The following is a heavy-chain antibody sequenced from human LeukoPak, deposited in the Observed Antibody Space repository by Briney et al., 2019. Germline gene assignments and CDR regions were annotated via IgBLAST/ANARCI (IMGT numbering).Heavy chain of an antibody. CDR2: ISYDGSNK. J-gene: IGHJ5*02. Sequence: GGSLRLSCAASGLTFSSYGVHWVRQAPGKGLEWVAVISYDGSNKYYADSVKGRFTISRDNSKNTLYLQMNSLRAEDTAVYYCAKEGPAYGSGSYHKYNWFDPWGQGTLVTVSS. CDR3: AKEGPAYGSGSYHKYNWFDP. V-gene: IGHV3-30*18. D-gene: IGHD3-10*01. CDR1: GLTFSSYG.